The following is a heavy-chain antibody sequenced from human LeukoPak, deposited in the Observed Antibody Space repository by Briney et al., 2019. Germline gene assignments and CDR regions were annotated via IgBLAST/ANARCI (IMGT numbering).Heavy chain of an antibody. CDR1: GFTFSSYS. D-gene: IGHD3-22*01. Sequence: GSLRLSCAASGFTFSSYSMNWVRQAPGKGLEWVSSISSSSSYIYYADSVKGRFTISRDNAKNSLYLQMNSLRAEDTAVYYCARDDRVYYYYGMDVWGQGTTVTVSS. CDR2: ISSSSSYI. J-gene: IGHJ6*02. CDR3: ARDDRVYYYYGMDV. V-gene: IGHV3-21*01.